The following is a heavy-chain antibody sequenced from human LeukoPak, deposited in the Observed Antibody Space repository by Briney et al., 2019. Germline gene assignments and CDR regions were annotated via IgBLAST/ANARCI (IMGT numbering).Heavy chain of an antibody. Sequence: ASVKVSCKASGYTFTGYYMHWVRQAPGQGLEWMGWINPNSGGTNYAQKFQGWVTMTRDTSISTAYMELSRLRSDDTAVYYCASAHYRKQWLFPGQSVSDYWGQGTLVTVSS. J-gene: IGHJ4*02. V-gene: IGHV1-2*04. CDR1: GYTFTGYY. CDR3: ASAHYRKQWLFPGQSVSDY. D-gene: IGHD6-19*01. CDR2: INPNSGGT.